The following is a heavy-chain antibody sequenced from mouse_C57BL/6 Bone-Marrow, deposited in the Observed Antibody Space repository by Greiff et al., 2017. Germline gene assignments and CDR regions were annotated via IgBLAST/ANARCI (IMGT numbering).Heavy chain of an antibody. D-gene: IGHD1-1*02. J-gene: IGHJ2*01. Sequence: EVMLVESGGGLVKPGGSLKLSCASSGFTFSSYAMSWVRQTPEKSLEWVATISDGGSYPYYPDNVKGRFTLSRDKAKNNLYLQMRHLKSEDTAMYYCGRDSAGGYNYWGQGTTLTVSS. CDR1: GFTFSSYA. V-gene: IGHV5-4*01. CDR3: GRDSAGGYNY. CDR2: ISDGGSYP.